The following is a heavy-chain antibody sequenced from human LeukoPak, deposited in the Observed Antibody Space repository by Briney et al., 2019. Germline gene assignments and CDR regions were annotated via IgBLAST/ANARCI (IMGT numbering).Heavy chain of an antibody. CDR2: INPNSGGR. Sequence: AAVKVSCKASGYTFTGYYMHWVRQAPGQELEWMGWINPNSGGRDFAPKFQGRVTMTRDTFINTAYLELSRLRSDDTAVYYCARCPSYGSDAFDIWGQGTMVTVSS. V-gene: IGHV1-2*07. D-gene: IGHD5-18*01. J-gene: IGHJ3*02. CDR1: GYTFTGYY. CDR3: ARCPSYGSDAFDI.